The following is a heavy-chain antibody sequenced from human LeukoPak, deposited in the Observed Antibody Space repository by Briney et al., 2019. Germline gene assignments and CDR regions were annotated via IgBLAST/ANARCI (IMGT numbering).Heavy chain of an antibody. CDR1: GFTFDDYA. Sequence: GGSLRLSCAVSGFTFDDYAMHWVRQVPGKGLEWVSGINWNSDSIGYADSVKGRFTTSRDNAKNSLYLQMNSLRAEDTAVYYCARADSSGYYHPINWGQGTLVTVSS. J-gene: IGHJ4*02. CDR3: ARADSSGYYHPIN. CDR2: INWNSDSI. V-gene: IGHV3-9*01. D-gene: IGHD3-22*01.